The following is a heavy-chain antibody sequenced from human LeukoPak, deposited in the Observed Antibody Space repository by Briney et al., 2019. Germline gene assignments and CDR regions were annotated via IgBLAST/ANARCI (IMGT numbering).Heavy chain of an antibody. CDR1: GYTFTGYY. Sequence: ASVKVSCKASGYTFTGYYMHWVRQAPGQGLEWRGWINPNSGGTNYAQKFQGRVTMTRDTSISTAYMELSRLRSDDTAVYYCAREDSSGWAVFDYWGQGTLVTVSS. V-gene: IGHV1-2*02. CDR2: INPNSGGT. D-gene: IGHD6-19*01. CDR3: AREDSSGWAVFDY. J-gene: IGHJ4*02.